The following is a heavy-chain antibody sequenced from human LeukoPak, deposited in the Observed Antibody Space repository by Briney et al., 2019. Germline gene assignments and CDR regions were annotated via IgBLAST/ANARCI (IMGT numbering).Heavy chain of an antibody. CDR3: ARARAIFGVVRDAFDI. D-gene: IGHD3-3*01. V-gene: IGHV1-69*13. Sequence: SVKVSCKASGGTFSSYAISWVRQAPGQGLEWMGGIIPIFGTANYAQKFQGRVTITADESTSTAYMELSSLRSEDTAVYYCARARAIFGVVRDAFDIRGQGTMVTVSS. CDR1: GGTFSSYA. J-gene: IGHJ3*02. CDR2: IIPIFGTA.